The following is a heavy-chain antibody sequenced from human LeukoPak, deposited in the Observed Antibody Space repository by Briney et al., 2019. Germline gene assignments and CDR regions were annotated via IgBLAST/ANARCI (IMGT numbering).Heavy chain of an antibody. D-gene: IGHD5-18*01. CDR1: GGSISSSNW. V-gene: IGHV4-4*02. J-gene: IGHJ4*02. CDR2: ISYSGST. Sequence: PSETLSLTCAVSGGSISSSNWWSWVRQPPGKGLEWIGYISYSGSTNYNPSLKSRVTISLDMSKNQFSLKLNSVTAADTAVYYCARGGYSYGSFRLYFDYWGQGTLVTVSS. CDR3: ARGGYSYGSFRLYFDY.